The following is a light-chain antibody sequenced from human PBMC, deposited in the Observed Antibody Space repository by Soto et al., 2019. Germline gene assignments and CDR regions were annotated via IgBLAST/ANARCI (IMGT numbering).Light chain of an antibody. J-gene: IGLJ1*01. CDR3: SSYTSSSTRV. Sequence: QSVLTQPASVSGSPGQSISISCTGTSRDVGGDNYVSWYQQHPGKAPKLMIYDVSIRPSGVSNRFSGSKSGNTASLTISGLQAEDEADYYCSSYTSSSTRVFGTGTKVTVL. V-gene: IGLV2-14*01. CDR1: SRDVGGDNY. CDR2: DVS.